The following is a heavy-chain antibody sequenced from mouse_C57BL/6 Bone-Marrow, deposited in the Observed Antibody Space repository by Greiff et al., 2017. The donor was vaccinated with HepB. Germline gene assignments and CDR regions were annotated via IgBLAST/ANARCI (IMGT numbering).Heavy chain of an antibody. D-gene: IGHD1-1*01. CDR1: GYTFTSYW. CDR2: IDPSDSYT. V-gene: IGHV1-69*01. J-gene: IGHJ4*01. Sequence: QVQLKQPGAELVMPGASVKLSCKASGYTFTSYWMHWVKQRPGQGLGWIGEIDPSDSYTNYNQKFKGKSTLTVDKSSSTAYMQLSSLTSEDSAVYYCARPITTVVAPYAMDYWGQGTSVTVSS. CDR3: ARPITTVVAPYAMDY.